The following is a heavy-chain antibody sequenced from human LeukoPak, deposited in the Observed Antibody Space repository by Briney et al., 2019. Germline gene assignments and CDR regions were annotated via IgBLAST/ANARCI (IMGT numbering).Heavy chain of an antibody. CDR1: GFTFSSYG. CDR3: AKVAPPYYDFWSGYYFDY. Sequence: QPGGSLRLSCAASGFTFSSYGMHWVRQAPGKGLEWVAVISYDGSNKYYADSVKGRFTISRDNSKNTLYLQMNSLRAEDTAVYYCAKVAPPYYDFWSGYYFDYWGQGTLVTVSS. J-gene: IGHJ4*02. V-gene: IGHV3-30*18. CDR2: ISYDGSNK. D-gene: IGHD3-3*01.